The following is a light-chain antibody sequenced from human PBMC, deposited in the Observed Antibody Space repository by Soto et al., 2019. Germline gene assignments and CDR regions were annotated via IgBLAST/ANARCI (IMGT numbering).Light chain of an antibody. J-gene: IGKJ4*01. V-gene: IGKV3-20*01. Sequence: EIVLTQSPGTLSLSLGERATLSCRASQSVDSSYLAWYQQKPGQAPRLLMHGASSRATGIPDRFSGSGSGTDFTLTISRLEPEDFAVYYCQQYGSSLLFGGGTKVEIK. CDR3: QQYGSSLL. CDR2: GAS. CDR1: QSVDSSY.